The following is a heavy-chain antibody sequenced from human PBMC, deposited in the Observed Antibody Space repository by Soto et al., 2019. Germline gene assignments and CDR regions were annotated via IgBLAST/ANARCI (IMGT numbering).Heavy chain of an antibody. V-gene: IGHV1-2*02. CDR2: INPNSGGT. CDR1: GYTFTGYY. D-gene: IGHD3-10*01. J-gene: IGHJ6*02. CDR3: ARAWSPMVRGVIPFMDV. Sequence: SVKVSCKASGYTFTGYYMHWVRQAPGQGLEWMGWINPNSGGTNYAQKFQGRVTMTRDTSISTAYMELSRLRSDDTAVYYCARAWSPMVRGVIPFMDVWGQGTTVTVSS.